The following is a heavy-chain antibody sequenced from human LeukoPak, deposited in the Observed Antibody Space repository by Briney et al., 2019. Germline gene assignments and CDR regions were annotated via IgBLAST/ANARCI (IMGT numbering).Heavy chain of an antibody. CDR3: ARTPSIAAALGGFVY. V-gene: IGHV4-34*01. Sequence: SETLSLTCAVYGGSFSGYYWSWIRQPPGKGLEWIGEINHSGSTNYNPSLKSRVTISVDTSKNQFSLKLSSVTAADTAVYYCARTPSIAAALGGFVYWGQGTLVTVSS. J-gene: IGHJ4*02. CDR2: INHSGST. D-gene: IGHD6-13*01. CDR1: GGSFSGYY.